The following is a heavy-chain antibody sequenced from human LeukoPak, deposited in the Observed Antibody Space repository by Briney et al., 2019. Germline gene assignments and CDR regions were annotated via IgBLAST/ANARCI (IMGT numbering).Heavy chain of an antibody. CDR3: AKRSGNCCYFDS. D-gene: IGHD1-26*01. V-gene: IGHV3-11*03. CDR2: ISSSSSYT. CDR1: GFTFSDYY. Sequence: GGSLRLSCAASGFTFSDYYMSWIRQAPGKGLEWVSYISSSSSYTNYADSVKGRFTISRDDAKNSLYLQMNSLRAEDTAVYYCAKRSGNCCYFDSWGQGTLVTVSS. J-gene: IGHJ4*02.